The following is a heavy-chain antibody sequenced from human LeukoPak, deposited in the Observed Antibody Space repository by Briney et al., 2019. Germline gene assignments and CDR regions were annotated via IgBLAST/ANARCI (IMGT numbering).Heavy chain of an antibody. CDR1: GGSISSGGYS. CDR3: ARDLLRWQFDY. V-gene: IGHV4-30-2*01. J-gene: IGHJ4*02. CDR2: IYHSGST. D-gene: IGHD2-15*01. Sequence: SETLSLTCAVSGGSISSGGYSWSWIRQPPGKGLEWIGYIYHSGSTYYNPSLKSRVTISVDTSKNQFSLKLSSVTAADTAVYYCARDLLRWQFDYWGQGTLVTVSS.